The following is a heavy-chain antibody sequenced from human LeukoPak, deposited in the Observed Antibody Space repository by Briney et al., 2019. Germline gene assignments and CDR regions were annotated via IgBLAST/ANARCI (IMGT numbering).Heavy chain of an antibody. CDR3: ARSGDILYYYYMDV. D-gene: IGHD3-10*01. V-gene: IGHV3-7*01. CDR1: GFTFSTYW. J-gene: IGHJ6*03. CDR2: IKQDGRGE. Sequence: GGSLRLSCVASGFTFSTYWMSWVRQAPGKGLEWVANIKQDGRGEYYVNSVKGRFTISRDNAKNSLYLQMNSLRAEDTAVYYCARSGDILYYYYMDVWGKGTTVTVSS.